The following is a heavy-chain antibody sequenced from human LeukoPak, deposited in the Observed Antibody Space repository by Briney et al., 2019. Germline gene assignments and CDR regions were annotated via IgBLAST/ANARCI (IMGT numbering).Heavy chain of an antibody. D-gene: IGHD6-13*01. CDR2: ISSSGSTI. V-gene: IGHV3-48*03. CDR1: GFTFSSYE. J-gene: IGHJ5*02. CDR3: ARAGAAAGTLVWFDP. Sequence: GGSLRLSCAASGFTFSSYEMNWVRQAPGKGLEWVSYISSSGSTIYYADSVKGRFTISRDNAKNSLYLQMNSLRAEDTAVYYCARAGAAAGTLVWFDPWGQGTLVTVSS.